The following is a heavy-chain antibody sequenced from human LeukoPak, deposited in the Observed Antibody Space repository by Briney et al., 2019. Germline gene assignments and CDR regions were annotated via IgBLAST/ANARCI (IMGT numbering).Heavy chain of an antibody. CDR1: GGSTSSGSYY. J-gene: IGHJ4*02. CDR2: IYHSGST. Sequence: PSQTLSLTRTVSGGSTSSGSYYWSWIRQPPGKGLEWIGYIYHSGSTYYNPSLKSRVTISVDRSKNQFSLKLSSVTAADTAVYYCARGEYDSSGYQVGLFDYWGQGTLVTVSS. V-gene: IGHV4-30-2*01. CDR3: ARGEYDSSGYQVGLFDY. D-gene: IGHD3-22*01.